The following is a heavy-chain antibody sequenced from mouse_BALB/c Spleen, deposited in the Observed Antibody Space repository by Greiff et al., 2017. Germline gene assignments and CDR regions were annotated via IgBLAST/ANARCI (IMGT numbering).Heavy chain of an antibody. V-gene: IGHV5-9-4*01. CDR2: ISSGGSYT. D-gene: IGHD1-2*01. Sequence: EVKLVESGGGLVKPGGSLKLSCAASGFTFSSYAMSWVRQSPEKRLEWVAEISSGGSYTYYPDTVTGRFTISRDNAKNTLYLEMSSLRSEDTAMYYCARELLRLRGYAMDYWGQGTSVTVSS. J-gene: IGHJ4*01. CDR1: GFTFSSYA. CDR3: ARELLRLRGYAMDY.